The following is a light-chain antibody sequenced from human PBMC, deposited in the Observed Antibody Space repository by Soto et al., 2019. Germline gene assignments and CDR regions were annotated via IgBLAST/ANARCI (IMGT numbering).Light chain of an antibody. V-gene: IGKV3-20*01. CDR2: GAS. CDR1: QSVSSSY. J-gene: IGKJ5*01. CDR3: QQYGTSPPIT. Sequence: EIVLTQSPGTLSLSPGERATLFCRASQSVSSSYLAWYQQKPGQAPRLLIYGASSRATGIPDRFSGSGSGTDFTLTITRLEPEDFAVYYCQQYGTSPPITFGHGTRLEIK.